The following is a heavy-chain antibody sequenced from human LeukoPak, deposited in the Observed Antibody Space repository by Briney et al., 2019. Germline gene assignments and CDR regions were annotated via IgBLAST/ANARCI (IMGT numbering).Heavy chain of an antibody. CDR3: ASSGWVDAFDI. CDR1: GYTFTGYY. Sequence: ASVKVSSKASGYTFTGYYMHRVRQAPGQGLEWMGWINPNSCGTNYAQKFQCRVTMTRDTSISTAYMELSRLRSDDTAVYYCASSGWVDAFDIWGQGTMVTVSS. V-gene: IGHV1-2*02. CDR2: INPNSCGT. J-gene: IGHJ3*02. D-gene: IGHD6-19*01.